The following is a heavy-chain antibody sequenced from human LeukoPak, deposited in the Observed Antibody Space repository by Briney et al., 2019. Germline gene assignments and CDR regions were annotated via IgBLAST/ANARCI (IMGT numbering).Heavy chain of an antibody. CDR3: ARGESGSPGYAFDI. CDR1: GGSFSGYY. Sequence: TSETLSLTCAVYGGSFSGYYWSWIRQPPGKRLEWIGEINHSGSTNCNPSLKSRVTISVDTSKNQFSLKLSSVTAADTAVYYCARGESGSPGYAFDIWGQGTMVTVSS. V-gene: IGHV4-34*01. CDR2: INHSGST. J-gene: IGHJ3*02. D-gene: IGHD1-26*01.